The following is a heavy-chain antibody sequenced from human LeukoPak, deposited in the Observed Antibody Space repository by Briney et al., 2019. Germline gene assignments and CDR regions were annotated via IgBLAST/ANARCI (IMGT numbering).Heavy chain of an antibody. Sequence: PGGSLRLSCAASGFTFGSYSMNWVRQAPGKGLEWVSSISSSSSYIYYADSVKGRFTISRDNAKNSLYLQMNSLRAEDTAVYYCARDLNAAAGTPGGVYWGQGTLVTVSS. V-gene: IGHV3-21*01. CDR1: GFTFGSYS. CDR2: ISSSSSYI. CDR3: ARDLNAAAGTPGGVY. D-gene: IGHD6-13*01. J-gene: IGHJ4*02.